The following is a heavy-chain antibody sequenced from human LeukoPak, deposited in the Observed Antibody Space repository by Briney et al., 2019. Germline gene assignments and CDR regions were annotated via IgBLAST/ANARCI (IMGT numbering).Heavy chain of an antibody. Sequence: GGSLRLSCAASGFTFSSYWMHWVRQAPGKGLEWVSRINSDGSTTSYADSVKGRFTISRDNAKNTLYLQMSSLRAEDTAVYYCARVQTGRWHFDYWGQGTLATVSS. J-gene: IGHJ4*02. CDR3: ARVQTGRWHFDY. D-gene: IGHD2-15*01. V-gene: IGHV3-74*01. CDR1: GFTFSSYW. CDR2: INSDGSTT.